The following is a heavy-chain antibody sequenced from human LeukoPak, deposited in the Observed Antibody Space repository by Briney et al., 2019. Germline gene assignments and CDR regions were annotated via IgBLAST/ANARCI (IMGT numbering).Heavy chain of an antibody. Sequence: SETLSLTCAVYGGSFSGYYWSWIRQPPGKGLEWIGEINHSGSTNYNPSLKSRVTISVDTSKNQFSLKLSSVTAADTAVYYCARGWYSGYGRLSYYYYGMDVWGQGTTVTVSS. J-gene: IGHJ6*02. CDR1: GGSFSGYY. CDR2: INHSGST. V-gene: IGHV4-34*01. D-gene: IGHD5-12*01. CDR3: ARGWYSGYGRLSYYYYGMDV.